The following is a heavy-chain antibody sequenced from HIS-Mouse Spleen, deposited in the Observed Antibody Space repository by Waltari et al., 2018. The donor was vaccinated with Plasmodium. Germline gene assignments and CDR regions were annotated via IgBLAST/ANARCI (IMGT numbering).Heavy chain of an antibody. D-gene: IGHD6-13*01. CDR2: IKQDGSEK. Sequence: EVQLVESAGGLVQPVGSLRLSCAAHGFTFSRYWLSWVRQAPGKGLGWVANIKQDGSEKYYVDSVKGRFTISRDTAKNALYLQMTSLRAEDTAVYYCASSWYWYFDLWGRGTLVTVSS. CDR3: ASSWYWYFDL. CDR1: GFTFSRYW. J-gene: IGHJ2*01. V-gene: IGHV3-7*01.